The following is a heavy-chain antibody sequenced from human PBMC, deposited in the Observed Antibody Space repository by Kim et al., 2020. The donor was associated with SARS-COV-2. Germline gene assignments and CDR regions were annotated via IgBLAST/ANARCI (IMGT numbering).Heavy chain of an antibody. Sequence: GGSLRLSCAASGFTFSSYEMNWVRQAPGKGLEWVSYISSSGSTIYYADSVKGRFTISRDNAKNSLYLQMNSLRAEDTAVYYCAGEDWGVYYWGQGTLVTVSS. CDR2: ISSSGSTI. J-gene: IGHJ4*02. D-gene: IGHD7-27*01. CDR1: GFTFSSYE. V-gene: IGHV3-48*03. CDR3: AGEDWGVYY.